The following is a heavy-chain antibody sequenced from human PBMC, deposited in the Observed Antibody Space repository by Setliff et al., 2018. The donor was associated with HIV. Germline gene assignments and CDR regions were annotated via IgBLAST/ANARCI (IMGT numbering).Heavy chain of an antibody. CDR3: ARESGYTGGWGYGATYNYYMDV. J-gene: IGHJ6*03. Sequence: RLSCAVSGFTLSNFAMSWVRQAPGKGLEWVSAISDSGGATYYADSVKGRFTIFRDTSKNTLYLQMNSLRAEDTAVYYCARESGYTGGWGYGATYNYYMDVWGKGTTVTVSS. V-gene: IGHV3-23*01. CDR1: GFTLSNFA. D-gene: IGHD6-19*01. CDR2: ISDSGGAT.